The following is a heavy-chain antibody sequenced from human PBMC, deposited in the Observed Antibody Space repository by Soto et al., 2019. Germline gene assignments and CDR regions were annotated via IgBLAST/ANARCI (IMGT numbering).Heavy chain of an antibody. J-gene: IGHJ6*03. CDR3: ARMVRGSNIDYYHYMDV. CDR1: GYTFRSHG. CDR2: ISVDNGDT. D-gene: IGHD3-10*01. V-gene: IGHV1-18*01. Sequence: QVELVQSGAEVKKPGASVKVSCKASGYTFRSHGISWVRQAPGQGLEWMGWISVDNGDTNYAQRRQGRVTVTTDTSTSTAYTELRSLRSEDTAVYYCARMVRGSNIDYYHYMDVWGKGTPVTVSS.